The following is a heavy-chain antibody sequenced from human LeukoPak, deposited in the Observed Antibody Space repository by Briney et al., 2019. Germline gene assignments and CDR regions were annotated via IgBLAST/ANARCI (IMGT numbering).Heavy chain of an antibody. CDR3: AREGGFYRPLDY. D-gene: IGHD3-3*01. CDR1: GGSISSSSHY. J-gene: IGHJ4*02. Sequence: SETLSLTCTVSGGSISSSSHYWGWIRQPPGKGLEWIGSINYSGSTYYNPSLKSRVTISVDTSKNQFSLKLSSATAADTAVYYCAREGGFYRPLDYSGQGTLVTVSS. V-gene: IGHV4-39*02. CDR2: INYSGST.